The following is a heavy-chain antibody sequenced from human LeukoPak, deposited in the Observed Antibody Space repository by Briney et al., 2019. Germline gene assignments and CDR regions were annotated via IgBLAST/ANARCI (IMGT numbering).Heavy chain of an antibody. V-gene: IGHV5-51*01. CDR2: IYPDDSDT. Sequence: GESLKISCKASGYNFTTYWIAWVRQMPGKGLECMGIIYPDDSDTNYSPSFQGHVTISADKSISTAYLQWSSLKASDTAMYYCARPGHYGDYEGYWGQGTLVTVSS. D-gene: IGHD4-17*01. CDR1: GYNFTTYW. J-gene: IGHJ4*02. CDR3: ARPGHYGDYEGY.